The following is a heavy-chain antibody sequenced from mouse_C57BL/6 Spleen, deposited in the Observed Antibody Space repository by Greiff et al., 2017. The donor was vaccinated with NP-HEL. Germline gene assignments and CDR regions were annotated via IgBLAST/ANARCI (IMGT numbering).Heavy chain of an antibody. Sequence: EVKLEESGGSLVQPGGSMKLSCVASGFTFSNYWMNWVRQSPEKGLEWVAQIRLKSDNYATHYAESVKGRFTISRDDSKSSVYLQMNNLRAEDTGIYYCTEYYYGSSYIFAYWGQGTLVTVSA. V-gene: IGHV6-3*01. CDR2: IRLKSDNYAT. CDR3: TEYYYGSSYIFAY. CDR1: GFTFSNYW. J-gene: IGHJ3*01. D-gene: IGHD1-1*01.